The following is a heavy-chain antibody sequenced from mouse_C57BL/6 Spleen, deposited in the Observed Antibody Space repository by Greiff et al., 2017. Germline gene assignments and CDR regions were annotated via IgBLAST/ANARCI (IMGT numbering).Heavy chain of an antibody. CDR1: GYAFSSYW. J-gene: IGHJ3*01. CDR3: ARVYYGNYVWFAY. V-gene: IGHV1-80*01. D-gene: IGHD2-1*01. CDR2: IYPGDGDP. Sequence: QVQLKQSGAELVKPGASVKISCKASGYAFSSYWMNWVKQRPGKGLEWIGQIYPGDGDPNYNGKFKGKATLTADKSSSTAYMQLSSLTSDDSAVYFCARVYYGNYVWFAYWGQGTLVTVSA.